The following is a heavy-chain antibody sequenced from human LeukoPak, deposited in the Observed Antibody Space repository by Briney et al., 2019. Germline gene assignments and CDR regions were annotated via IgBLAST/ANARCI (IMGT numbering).Heavy chain of an antibody. CDR3: TRESVDGRTY. CDR1: GGSFSGYY. J-gene: IGHJ4*02. CDR2: INHSGST. Sequence: SETLSLTCAVYGGSFSGYYWSWIRQPPGKGLEWIGEINHSGSTNYNPSLKSRVTISVDTSKNQFSLKLSSVTAADTAVYYCTRESVDGRTYWGQGTLVTVSS. D-gene: IGHD2-8*01. V-gene: IGHV4-34*01.